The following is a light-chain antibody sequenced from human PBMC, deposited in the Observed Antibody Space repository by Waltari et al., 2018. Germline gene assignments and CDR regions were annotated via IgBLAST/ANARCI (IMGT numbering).Light chain of an antibody. V-gene: IGLV8-61*01. Sequence: QTVVTQEPSFSVSPGGTVTPTCGLSFGSVSTGNYPSWYQPTPGQAPRTLIYSTNTRSSGVPDRFSGSILGNKAALTITGAQAEDESDYYCVLYMGSGIAWVFGGGTKLTVL. CDR3: VLYMGSGIAWV. J-gene: IGLJ3*02. CDR1: FGSVSTGNY. CDR2: STN.